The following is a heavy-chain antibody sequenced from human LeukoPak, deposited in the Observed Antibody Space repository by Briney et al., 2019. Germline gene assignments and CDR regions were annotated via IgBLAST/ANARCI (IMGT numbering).Heavy chain of an antibody. CDR1: GGSITSCY. CDR3: AYGGNSGTFDV. CDR2: IYYSGST. V-gene: IGHV4-59*03. J-gene: IGHJ3*01. Sequence: MTSETLSLTCTVSGGSITSCYYSWIRQPPGKGLEWIGYIYYSGSTNYNPSLKSRVTMSVDMSKNQLSLKLRSVTAADTAVYYCAYGGNSGTFDVWGQGTMVTVSS. D-gene: IGHD4-23*01.